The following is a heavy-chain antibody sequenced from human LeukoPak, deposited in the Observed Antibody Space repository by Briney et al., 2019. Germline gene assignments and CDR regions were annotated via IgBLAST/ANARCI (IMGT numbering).Heavy chain of an antibody. CDR3: ARASWNHNWFDP. CDR1: GYTFTGYY. Sequence: ASVKVSCKASGYTFTGYYMHWVRQAPGQGLEWMGWINPNSGGTNYAQKFQGRVTMTRDTSISTAYMELSRLRSDDTAVYYCARASWNHNWFDPWGQGTLVTVSS. D-gene: IGHD1-1*01. J-gene: IGHJ5*02. CDR2: INPNSGGT. V-gene: IGHV1-2*02.